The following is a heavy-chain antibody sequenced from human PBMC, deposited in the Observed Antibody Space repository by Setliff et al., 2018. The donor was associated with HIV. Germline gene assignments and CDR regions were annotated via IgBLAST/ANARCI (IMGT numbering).Heavy chain of an antibody. CDR3: ARWAEVDGMDV. V-gene: IGHV4-61*02. J-gene: IGHJ6*02. CDR1: GDSISSGNYL. Sequence: SETLSLTCSVSGDSISSGNYLWSWVRQPAGKAPDWIGRISVSGTTNYSPSLKSRVTISVDTSKNQFSLKLRSVTAADTAVYYCARWAEVDGMDVWGQGTTVTVSS. CDR2: ISVSGTT. D-gene: IGHD1-26*01.